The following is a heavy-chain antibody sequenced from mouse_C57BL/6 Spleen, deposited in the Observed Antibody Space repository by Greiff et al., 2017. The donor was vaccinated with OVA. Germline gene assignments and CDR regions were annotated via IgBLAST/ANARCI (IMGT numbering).Heavy chain of an antibody. CDR2: IDPSDSYT. Sequence: QVHVKQPGAELVKPGASVKLSCKASGYTFTSYWMQWVKQRPGQGLEWIGEIDPSDSYTNYNQKFKGKATLTVDTSSSTAYMQLSSLTSEDSAVYYCARYYYGSSLYAMDYWGQGTSVTVSS. CDR1: GYTFTSYW. V-gene: IGHV1-50*01. CDR3: ARYYYGSSLYAMDY. J-gene: IGHJ4*01. D-gene: IGHD1-1*01.